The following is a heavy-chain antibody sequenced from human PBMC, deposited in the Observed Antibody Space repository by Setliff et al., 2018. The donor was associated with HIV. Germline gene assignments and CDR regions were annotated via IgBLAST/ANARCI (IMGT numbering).Heavy chain of an antibody. J-gene: IGHJ6*03. D-gene: IGHD2-15*01. CDR3: ARDATRGGDMDV. CDR1: GFSFSSYW. V-gene: IGHV3-7*01. Sequence: GGSLRLSCEASGFSFSSYWMSWVRQAPGKGLEWVANIKQDGSEKYYVDSVRGRFTISRDNAKNSLYLQMNSLRAEDTAVDYCARDATRGGDMDVWAKGTTVTVSS. CDR2: IKQDGSEK.